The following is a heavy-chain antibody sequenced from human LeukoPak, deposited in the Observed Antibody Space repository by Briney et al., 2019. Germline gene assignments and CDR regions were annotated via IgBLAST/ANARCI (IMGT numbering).Heavy chain of an antibody. CDR3: AKEYSGYDFFDY. CDR1: GFTFSSYG. V-gene: IGHV3-30*18. D-gene: IGHD5-12*01. J-gene: IGHJ4*02. Sequence: GRSLRLSCAASGFTFSSYGMHWVRQAPGKGLEWVAVISHDGSNKYYADSVKGRFTISRDNSKNTLYLQMNSLRAEDTAVYYCAKEYSGYDFFDYWGQGTLVTVSS. CDR2: ISHDGSNK.